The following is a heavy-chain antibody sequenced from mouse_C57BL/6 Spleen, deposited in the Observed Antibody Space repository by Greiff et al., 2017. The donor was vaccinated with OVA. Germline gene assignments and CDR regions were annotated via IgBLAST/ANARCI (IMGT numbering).Heavy chain of an antibody. Sequence: QVQLQQPGAELVMPGASVTLSCKASGYTFTSSWMHWVKQRPGQGLEWIGEIDPSDSSTNYNQKFKGKSTLTVDKSSSTAYMQLSSLTSEDSAVYYCARERDYGYDKGRFAYWGQGTLVTVSA. CDR3: ARERDYGYDKGRFAY. J-gene: IGHJ3*01. V-gene: IGHV1-69*01. D-gene: IGHD2-2*01. CDR1: GYTFTSSW. CDR2: IDPSDSST.